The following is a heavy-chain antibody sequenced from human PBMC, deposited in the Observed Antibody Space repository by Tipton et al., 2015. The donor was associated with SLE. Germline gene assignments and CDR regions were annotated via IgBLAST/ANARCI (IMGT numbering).Heavy chain of an antibody. CDR1: GGSTNSYY. CDR2: IYDSGST. CDR3: ARQVGAKAFDI. J-gene: IGHJ3*02. Sequence: TLSLTCTVSGGSTNSYYWTWIRQPPGKGLEWIGRIYDSGSTNYNPSLKSRVTISQDTSKNQFSLKLSSVTAADTAVYYCARQVGAKAFDIWGQGTMVTVSS. V-gene: IGHV4-59*08. D-gene: IGHD1-26*01.